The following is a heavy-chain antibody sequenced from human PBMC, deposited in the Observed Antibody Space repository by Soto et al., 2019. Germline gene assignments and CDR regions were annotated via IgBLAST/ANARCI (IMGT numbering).Heavy chain of an antibody. V-gene: IGHV1-18*01. CDR2: ISAYNGDT. Sequence: GQLVQSGGEVKKPGASVKVSCKASSYTFTDYGISWVRQAPGQGLEGMGWISAYNGDTKYAQKLQGRVTMTTDTSTSTAYMELRSLRSGDSAIYYCARGRWLYSCLDVWGQGTTVTVSS. D-gene: IGHD2-21*01. CDR3: ARGRWLYSCLDV. CDR1: SYTFTDYG. J-gene: IGHJ6*02.